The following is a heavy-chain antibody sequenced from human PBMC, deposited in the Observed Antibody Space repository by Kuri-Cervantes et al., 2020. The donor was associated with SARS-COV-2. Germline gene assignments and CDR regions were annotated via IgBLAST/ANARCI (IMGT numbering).Heavy chain of an antibody. J-gene: IGHJ3*02. Sequence: SSYGMHWIRQPPGKGLEWIGSIYYSGSTYYNPSLKSRVTISVDTSKNQFSLKLSSVTAADTAVYYCARRTLDTAMVRGVRAPNDAFDIWGQGTMVTVSS. D-gene: IGHD5-18*01. CDR1: SSYG. V-gene: IGHV4-39*01. CDR2: IYYSGST. CDR3: ARRTLDTAMVRGVRAPNDAFDI.